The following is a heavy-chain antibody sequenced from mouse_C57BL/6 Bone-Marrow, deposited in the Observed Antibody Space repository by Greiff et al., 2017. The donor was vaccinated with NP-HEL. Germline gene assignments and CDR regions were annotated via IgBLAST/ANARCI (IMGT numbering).Heavy chain of an antibody. CDR3: ARYLITTVVARYFDV. CDR2: IYPRSGNT. D-gene: IGHD1-1*01. Sequence: QVQLQQSGAELARPGASVKLSCKASGYTFTSYGISWVKQRTGQGLEWIGEIYPRSGNTYYNEKFKGKATLTADKSSSTAYMELRSLTSEDSAVYFCARYLITTVVARYFDVWGTGTTVTVSS. J-gene: IGHJ1*03. CDR1: GYTFTSYG. V-gene: IGHV1-81*01.